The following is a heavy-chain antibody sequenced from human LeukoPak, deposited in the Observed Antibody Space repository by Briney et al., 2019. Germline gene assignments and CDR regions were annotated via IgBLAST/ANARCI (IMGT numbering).Heavy chain of an antibody. V-gene: IGHV4-59*08. Sequence: PAETLSLTCTVSGDSISSYFWSWIRQPPGKGLEWIGYIDDSGSTNYNPSLRSRVTISVDTSKNQFSLKVTSVTAADTAVYYCARGITVRRSVYYYYYAMDVWGQGTTVTVSS. CDR3: ARGITVRRSVYYYYYAMDV. J-gene: IGHJ6*02. D-gene: IGHD4-17*01. CDR1: GDSISSYF. CDR2: IDDSGST.